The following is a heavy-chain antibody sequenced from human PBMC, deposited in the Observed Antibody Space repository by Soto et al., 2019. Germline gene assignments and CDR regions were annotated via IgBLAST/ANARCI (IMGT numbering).Heavy chain of an antibody. CDR1: GGSISSYY. V-gene: IGHV4-59*01. Sequence: SETLSLTCTVSGGSISSYYWSWIRQPPGKGLEWIGYIYYSGSTNYNPSLKSRVTISVDTSKNQFSLKLSSVTAADTAVYYCARIYSYGILFDYWGQGTLVTVSS. D-gene: IGHD5-18*01. CDR2: IYYSGST. J-gene: IGHJ4*02. CDR3: ARIYSYGILFDY.